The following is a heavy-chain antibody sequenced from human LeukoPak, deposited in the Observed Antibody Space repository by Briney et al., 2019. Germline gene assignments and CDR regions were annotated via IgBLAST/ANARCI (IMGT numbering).Heavy chain of an antibody. CDR2: VNSDGSST. CDR1: GFTFTSYW. V-gene: IGHV3-74*01. Sequence: GGSLRLSCAASGFTFTSYWMHWVRQAPGKGLVWVSRVNSDGSSTTYAGSVKGRFTISRDNAKNTLYLQMNSLRAEDTAVYDCARGRYYGMDVWGQGTTVTVSS. CDR3: ARGRYYGMDV. J-gene: IGHJ6*02.